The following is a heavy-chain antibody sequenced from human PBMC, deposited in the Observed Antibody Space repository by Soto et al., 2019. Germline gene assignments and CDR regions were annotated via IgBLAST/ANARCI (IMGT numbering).Heavy chain of an antibody. CDR2: IYHTGTL. CDR1: GGSITSSEYS. CDR3: ARDHYRSSSPNYFAS. Sequence: SETLSLTCNFSGGSITSSEYSCNWMGQAPGKGLEWIGFIYHTGTLYYNPSLKSRVTISLDRSENLFSLKLSSVTAADTAVYFCARDHYRSSSPNYFASGAQGTLVPVS. J-gene: IGHJ4*02. V-gene: IGHV4-30-2*01. D-gene: IGHD6-6*01.